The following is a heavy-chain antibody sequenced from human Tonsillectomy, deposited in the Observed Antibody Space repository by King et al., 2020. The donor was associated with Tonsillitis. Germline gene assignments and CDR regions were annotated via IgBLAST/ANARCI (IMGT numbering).Heavy chain of an antibody. D-gene: IGHD6-19*01. CDR2: IYSGGNT. Sequence: VQLVESGGGLVQPGGSLRLSCAASGFSVSTNYMSWVRQAPGKGLEWVSVIYSGGNTFYADSVKGTFTISRGNSKNTLYLQMSSLRADDTAMYYCPRGQLYTTGSFAYYFDHWGQGTLVTVSS. V-gene: IGHV3-66*01. CDR3: PRGQLYTTGSFAYYFDH. CDR1: GFSVSTNY. J-gene: IGHJ4*02.